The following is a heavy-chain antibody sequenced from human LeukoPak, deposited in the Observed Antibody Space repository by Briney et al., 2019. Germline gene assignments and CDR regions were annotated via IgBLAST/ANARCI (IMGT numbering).Heavy chain of an antibody. V-gene: IGHV1-8*03. CDR1: GYTFTSYV. Sequence: GASVKVSCKTSGYTFTSYVINWVRQATGQGVEWMGWMNPNSGNTGYAQKFQGRVTITRNTSISTAYMELSSLRSEDTAVYYCARRFGELLSHAFDIWGQGTMVTVSS. J-gene: IGHJ3*02. CDR3: ARRFGELLSHAFDI. D-gene: IGHD3-10*01. CDR2: MNPNSGNT.